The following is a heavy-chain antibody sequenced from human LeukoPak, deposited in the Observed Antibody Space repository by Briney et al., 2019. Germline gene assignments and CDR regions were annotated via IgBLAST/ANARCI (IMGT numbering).Heavy chain of an antibody. CDR2: INHSGST. CDR3: ARGRGGYPPDYFDY. Sequence: SQTLSLTCTVPGGSISSGGYYWSWIRQPPGKGLEWIGEINHSGSTNYNPSLKSRVTISVDTSKNQFSLKLSSVTAADTAVYYCARGRGGYPPDYFDYWGQGTLVTVSS. J-gene: IGHJ4*02. CDR1: GGSISSGGYY. V-gene: IGHV4-30-2*01. D-gene: IGHD5-24*01.